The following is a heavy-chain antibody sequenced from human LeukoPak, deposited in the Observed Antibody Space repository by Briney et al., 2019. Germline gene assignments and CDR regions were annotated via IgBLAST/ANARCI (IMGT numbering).Heavy chain of an antibody. CDR1: GGTFSSYA. CDR3: ARDARITIFGVVIPDAFDI. J-gene: IGHJ3*02. CDR2: IIPIFGTA. V-gene: IGHV1-69*13. Sequence: ASVKVSCKASGGTFSSYAISWVRQAPGQGLEWMGGIIPIFGTANYAQKFQARVTITADESTSTAYMELSSLRSEDTAVYYCARDARITIFGVVIPDAFDIWGQGTMVTVSS. D-gene: IGHD3-3*01.